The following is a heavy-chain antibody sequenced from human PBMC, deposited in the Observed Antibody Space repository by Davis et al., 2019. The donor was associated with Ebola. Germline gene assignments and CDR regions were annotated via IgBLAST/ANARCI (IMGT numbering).Heavy chain of an antibody. V-gene: IGHV5-51*01. CDR3: ASLRRTITGMDDSFDI. CDR1: GNSFTSYW. Sequence: GGSLRLSCKESGNSFTSYWIGWVRQMPGKGLEWMGIIYPGDSDTRYSPSFQGQVTISADKSTKTAFLQWSSLKASDTAMYYCASLRRTITGMDDSFDIWGQGTMVTVSS. D-gene: IGHD2-8*02. J-gene: IGHJ3*02. CDR2: IYPGDSDT.